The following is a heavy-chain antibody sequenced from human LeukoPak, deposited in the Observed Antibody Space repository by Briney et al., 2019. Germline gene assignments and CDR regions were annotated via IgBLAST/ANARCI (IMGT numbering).Heavy chain of an antibody. V-gene: IGHV3-74*01. Sequence: PGGSLRLSCAASGLSSTIYWMHWVRQVPGKGLVWVSRIKLDENTAYYADFVKGRLTISRDDAKTTVYLQMNSLRAEDSAVYYCARDRPFWNWGQGTLVTVSS. CDR3: ARDRPFWN. D-gene: IGHD3-3*01. J-gene: IGHJ4*02. CDR1: GLSSTIYW. CDR2: IKLDENTA.